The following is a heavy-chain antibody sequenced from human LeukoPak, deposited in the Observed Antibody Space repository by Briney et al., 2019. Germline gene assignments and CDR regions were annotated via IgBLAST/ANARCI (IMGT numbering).Heavy chain of an antibody. CDR3: ASRHYDILTGYVY. J-gene: IGHJ4*02. Sequence: GGSLRLSCAASGFTVSSNYMSWVRQAPGKGLEWVSVIYSGGSTYYADSVKGRFTISRDNSKNTLCLQMNSLRAEDTAVYYCASRHYDILTGYVYWGQGTLVTVSS. D-gene: IGHD3-9*01. CDR2: IYSGGST. CDR1: GFTVSSNY. V-gene: IGHV3-53*01.